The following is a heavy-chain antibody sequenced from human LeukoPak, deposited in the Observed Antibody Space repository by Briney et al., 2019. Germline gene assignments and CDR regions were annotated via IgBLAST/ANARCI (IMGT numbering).Heavy chain of an antibody. CDR2: IYYSGST. J-gene: IGHJ4*02. Sequence: SQTLSLTCTVSGGSISSYYWSWIRQPPGKGLEWIGYIYYSGSTNYNPSLKSRVTISVDPSKNQFSLKLSSVTAADTAVYYCARQASYGLAGLYYFDYWGQGTLVTVSS. CDR3: ARQASYGLAGLYYFDY. D-gene: IGHD5-18*01. CDR1: GGSISSYY. V-gene: IGHV4-59*08.